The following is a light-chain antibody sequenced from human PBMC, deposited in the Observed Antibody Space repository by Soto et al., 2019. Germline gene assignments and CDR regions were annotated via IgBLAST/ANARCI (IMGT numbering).Light chain of an antibody. CDR2: HAS. CDR3: QQYDSYST. V-gene: IGKV1-5*01. CDR1: QSISSW. Sequence: DIQMTQSPSTLSASVGDRVTITCRASQSISSWLSWYQQKPGKAPKVLIYHASNLQSGVPSRFSGSGSGTEFTLTISSLQPDDSAAYYCQQYDSYSTFGQGTKVDIK. J-gene: IGKJ1*01.